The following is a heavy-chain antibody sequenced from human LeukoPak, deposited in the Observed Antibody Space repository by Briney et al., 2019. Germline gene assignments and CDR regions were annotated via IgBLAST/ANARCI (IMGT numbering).Heavy chain of an antibody. J-gene: IGHJ4*02. CDR3: ARVDAATIPSYDY. Sequence: GGSLRLSCTASGFTFSDYYMSWIRQAPGRGLEWVSYISSSGSTIDYADSVKGRFTISRDNAKNSLYLQMNSLRAEDTAVYYCARVDAATIPSYDYWSQGTLVTVSS. V-gene: IGHV3-11*04. CDR1: GFTFSDYY. CDR2: ISSSGSTI. D-gene: IGHD5-12*01.